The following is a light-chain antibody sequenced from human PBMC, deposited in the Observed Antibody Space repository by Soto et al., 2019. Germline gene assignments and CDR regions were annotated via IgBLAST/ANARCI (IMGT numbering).Light chain of an antibody. V-gene: IGLV2-14*01. CDR3: SSYTGSSYV. CDR1: SSDVGGYNY. Sequence: QSALTQPASVSGSPGQSITISCTGTSSDVGGYNYVSWSQQHPGKAPKLIIYEVSNRPSGVSNRFSGSKSGNTASLTISGLQAEDEADYYCSSYTGSSYVCGTWTKLTVL. CDR2: EVS. J-gene: IGLJ1*01.